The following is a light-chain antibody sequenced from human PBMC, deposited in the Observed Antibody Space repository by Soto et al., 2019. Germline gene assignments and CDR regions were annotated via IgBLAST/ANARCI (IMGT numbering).Light chain of an antibody. CDR1: SSDVGGYNY. CDR3: CSYAGNGAWV. V-gene: IGLV2-14*01. J-gene: IGLJ3*02. CDR2: EVS. Sequence: QSALTQPASVSGSPGQSISISCTGTSSDVGGYNYVSWYQQHPGKAPRLMIYEVSNRPSGVSYRFSGSKSGNTASLAISGLQAEDEADFFCCSYAGNGAWVFGGGTKLTVL.